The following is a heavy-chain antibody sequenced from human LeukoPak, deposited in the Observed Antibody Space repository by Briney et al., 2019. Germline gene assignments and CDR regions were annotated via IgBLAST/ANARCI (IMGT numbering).Heavy chain of an antibody. CDR1: GFTFDDFA. J-gene: IGHJ4*02. CDR2: ISWNSGSI. Sequence: PGGSLRLSFAPSGFTFDDFALPWSGQAQGKGLKGVSGISWNSGSIGYADSVKGRFTISRDNAKNSLYLQMNSLRAEDTALYYCAKDISYDSSGSDYWGQGTLVTVSS. CDR3: AKDISYDSSGSDY. D-gene: IGHD3-22*01. V-gene: IGHV3-9*01.